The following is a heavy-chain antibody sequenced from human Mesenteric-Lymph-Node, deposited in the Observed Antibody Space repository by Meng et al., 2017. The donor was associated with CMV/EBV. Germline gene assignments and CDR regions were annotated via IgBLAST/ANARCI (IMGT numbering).Heavy chain of an antibody. CDR1: GFTFSSYD. D-gene: IGHD4-23*01. CDR2: IATIDDT. CDR3: ARDYGGNAGVY. Sequence: GESLKISCAASGFTFSSYDMHWVRQAKGKGLEWVSGIATIDDTYYAGSVKGRFTISRDNAKNSLYLQMNSLRAEDTAVYYCARDYGGNAGVYWGQGTLVTVSS. V-gene: IGHV3-13*01. J-gene: IGHJ4*02.